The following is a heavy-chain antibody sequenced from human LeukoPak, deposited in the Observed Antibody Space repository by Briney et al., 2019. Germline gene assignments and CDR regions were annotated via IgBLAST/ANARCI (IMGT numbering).Heavy chain of an antibody. D-gene: IGHD1-26*01. CDR1: GFTFSSYA. CDR3: AGSGSYRSYYFDY. J-gene: IGHJ4*02. Sequence: PGGSLRLSCAASGFTFSSYAMSWVRQAPGTGLEWVSAISGSGGSTYYADSVKGRFTISRDNSKNTLYLQMNSLRAEDTAVYYCAGSGSYRSYYFDYWGQGTLVTVSS. V-gene: IGHV3-23*01. CDR2: ISGSGGST.